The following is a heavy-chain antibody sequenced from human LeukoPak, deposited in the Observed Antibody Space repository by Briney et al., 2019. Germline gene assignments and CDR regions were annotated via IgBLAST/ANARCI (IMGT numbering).Heavy chain of an antibody. CDR2: ISPNGVIT. CDR1: GFTFSSHG. J-gene: IGHJ4*02. CDR3: AKDDAWLQYGN. D-gene: IGHD5-24*01. Sequence: GGSLRLSCAASGFTFSSHGMNWVRQAPGKGLEWVSGISPNGVITYYADSVRGRFTISRDNSKGTVYLQMNSLRPEDTAVYYCAKDDAWLQYGNWGRGTLVTVSS. V-gene: IGHV3-23*01.